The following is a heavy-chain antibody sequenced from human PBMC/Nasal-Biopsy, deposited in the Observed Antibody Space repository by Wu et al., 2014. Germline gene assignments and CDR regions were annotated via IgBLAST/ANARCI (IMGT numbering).Heavy chain of an antibody. J-gene: IGHJ6*01. D-gene: IGHD6-13*01. CDR1: GASIRGGFYF. CDR3: AREAVAADGGLDV. V-gene: IGHV4-61*02. CDR2: LFHSGDS. Sequence: TLSLTCSVSGASIRGGFYFWTWIRQPAGKGLEWIGRLFHSGDSNYNPSLKSRVTMSVDTSRNVFSLELTSVTAADTAVYYCAREAVAADGGLDVWGPRDHGHRLL.